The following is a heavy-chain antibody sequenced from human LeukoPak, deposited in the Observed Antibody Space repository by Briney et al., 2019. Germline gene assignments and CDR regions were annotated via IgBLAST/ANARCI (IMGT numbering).Heavy chain of an antibody. CDR3: ARVRLGSGWRALDY. CDR2: IYYSGTT. CDR1: GGSISSGGYY. D-gene: IGHD6-19*01. Sequence: SETLSLTCTVSGGSISSGGYYWSWIRQHPGKGLEWTGYIYYSGTTYYNPSLKSRVTISVDTSKNQCSLKLSSVTAADTAVYYCARVRLGSGWRALDYWGQGTLVTVSS. J-gene: IGHJ4*02. V-gene: IGHV4-31*03.